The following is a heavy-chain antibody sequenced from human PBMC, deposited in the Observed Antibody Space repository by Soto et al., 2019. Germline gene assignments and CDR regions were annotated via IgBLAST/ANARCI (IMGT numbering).Heavy chain of an antibody. CDR2: IDWDDDK. CDR1: GFSLSTSGMC. Sequence: SGPTLVNPTQTLTLTCTFSGFSLSTSGMCVSWIRQPPGKALEWLALIDWDDDKYYSTSLKTRLTISKDTSKNQVVLTMTNMDPVDTATYYCARIKKGLYYDFWSGPRVYYYGMDVWGQGT. V-gene: IGHV2-70*01. D-gene: IGHD3-3*01. J-gene: IGHJ6*01. CDR3: ARIKKGLYYDFWSGPRVYYYGMDV.